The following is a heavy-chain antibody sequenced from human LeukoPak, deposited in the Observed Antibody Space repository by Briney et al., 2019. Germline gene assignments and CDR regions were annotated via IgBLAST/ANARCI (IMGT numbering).Heavy chain of an antibody. J-gene: IGHJ5*02. CDR3: AREGDIAVVPAPLGRWWFDP. Sequence: SETLSLTCAVYGGSFSGYYWSWIRQPPGKGLEWIGEINHSGSTNYNPSLKSRVTISVDTSKNQFSLKLSSVTAADTAVYYCAREGDIAVVPAPLGRWWFDPWGQGTLVTVSS. CDR2: INHSGST. V-gene: IGHV4-34*01. CDR1: GGSFSGYY. D-gene: IGHD2-2*01.